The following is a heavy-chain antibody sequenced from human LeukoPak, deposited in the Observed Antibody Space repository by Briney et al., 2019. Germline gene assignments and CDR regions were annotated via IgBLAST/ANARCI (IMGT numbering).Heavy chain of an antibody. D-gene: IGHD6-19*01. Sequence: ASVKVSCKASGYTFTSYGISWVRQSPGQGLHWMGWMSAYNGNTNYAQKLQGRVTMTTDTSTSTAYMELRSLRSDDTAVHYCARGVTVAGTKLNTFDYWGQGTLVTVSS. J-gene: IGHJ4*02. CDR3: ARGVTVAGTKLNTFDY. V-gene: IGHV1-18*01. CDR2: MSAYNGNT. CDR1: GYTFTSYG.